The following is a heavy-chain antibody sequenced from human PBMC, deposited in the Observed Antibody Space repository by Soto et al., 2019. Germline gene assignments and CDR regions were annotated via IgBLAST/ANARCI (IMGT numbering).Heavy chain of an antibody. D-gene: IGHD1-1*01. CDR2: ISYGGSTR. CDR1: GFTFSNYG. Sequence: QVQLVESGGGVVQPGKSLRLSCAAAGFTFSNYGMHWVRQAPGKWLEWVAVISYGGSTRYYADSVMCRFTISRDNSKNALYLQMNGLRAEDTAVYYCAKLRGQLEQGAFDIWGYWTMVTVSS. CDR3: AKLRGQLEQGAFDI. V-gene: IGHV3-30*18. J-gene: IGHJ3*02.